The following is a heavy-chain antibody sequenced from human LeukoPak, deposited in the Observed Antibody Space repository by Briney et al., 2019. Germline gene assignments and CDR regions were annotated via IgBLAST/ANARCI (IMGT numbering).Heavy chain of an antibody. CDR2: INHSGST. Sequence: SETLSLTCAVYGGSFSGYYWSWIRQPPGKGLEWIGEINHSGSTNYNPSLKSRVTISVDTSKNQFSLKLSSVTAADTAVYYCAARGVDYWGQGTLDTVSS. V-gene: IGHV4-34*01. CDR1: GGSFSGYY. CDR3: AARGVDY. D-gene: IGHD3-10*01. J-gene: IGHJ4*02.